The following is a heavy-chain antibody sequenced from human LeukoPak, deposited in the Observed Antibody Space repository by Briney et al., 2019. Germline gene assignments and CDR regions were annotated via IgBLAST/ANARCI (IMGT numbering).Heavy chain of an antibody. CDR3: ARHHSSGWYESPFDY. V-gene: IGHV5-51*01. CDR2: IYSGDSDT. Sequence: GEALKISFKGSGYRFNSYWIGWVRPRPGKGPEWMGIIYSGDSDTRYSPSFQGQVTISADKSISTAYLQWSSLKASDTAMYYCARHHSSGWYESPFDYWGQGTLVTVSS. D-gene: IGHD6-19*01. CDR1: GYRFNSYW. J-gene: IGHJ4*02.